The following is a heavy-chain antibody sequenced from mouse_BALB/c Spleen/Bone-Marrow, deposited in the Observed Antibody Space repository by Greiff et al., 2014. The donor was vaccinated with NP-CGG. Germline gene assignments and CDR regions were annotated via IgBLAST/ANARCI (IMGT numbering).Heavy chain of an antibody. Sequence: VQLQQSGPGLVKPSQSLSLTCTVTGYSITSDYAWNWIRQFPGNKLEWMDYISYSGSTSYNPSLKSRISITRDTSKNQFFLQLNSVTADDTATYYCARSADWYFDVWGAGTTVTVSS. CDR1: GYSITSDYA. V-gene: IGHV3-2*02. CDR3: ARSADWYFDV. J-gene: IGHJ1*01. CDR2: ISYSGST.